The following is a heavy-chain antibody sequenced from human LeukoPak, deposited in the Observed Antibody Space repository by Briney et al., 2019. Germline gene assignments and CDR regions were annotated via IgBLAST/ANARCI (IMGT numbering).Heavy chain of an antibody. D-gene: IGHD6-19*01. Sequence: GRSLRLSYAASGFTFSSYGMHWVRQAPGKGLEWVAVISYDGSNKCFADSVKGRFTISRDNSKNTLYLQMNSLRAEDTAVYYCAKDSGIAVAGTLRAFDIWGQGTMVTVSS. CDR2: ISYDGSNK. J-gene: IGHJ3*02. CDR3: AKDSGIAVAGTLRAFDI. CDR1: GFTFSSYG. V-gene: IGHV3-30*18.